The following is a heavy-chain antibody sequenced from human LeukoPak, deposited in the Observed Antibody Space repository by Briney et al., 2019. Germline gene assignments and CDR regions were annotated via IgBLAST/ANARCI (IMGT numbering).Heavy chain of an antibody. Sequence: GGSLRLSCAASGFNFSSYWMSWVRQAPGKGLEWVANIKQDGSEKYYVDSVKGRFTISRDNAKNSLYLQMNSLRVEDTAVYYCARVNQLYSSSWYPVRGYFYYWGQGTLVTVSS. V-gene: IGHV3-7*01. D-gene: IGHD6-13*01. CDR1: GFNFSSYW. J-gene: IGHJ4*02. CDR3: ARVNQLYSSSWYPVRGYFYY. CDR2: IKQDGSEK.